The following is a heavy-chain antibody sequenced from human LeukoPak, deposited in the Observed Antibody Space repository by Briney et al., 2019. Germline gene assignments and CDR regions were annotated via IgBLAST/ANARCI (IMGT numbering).Heavy chain of an antibody. D-gene: IGHD3-10*01. V-gene: IGHV5-51*01. Sequence: GESLKISCKGSGYSFTSHWIAWVRQVPGKGLEWMGIIYPDDSDTRYHPSFQGQATISADKSISTAYLQWSSLKASDTAIYYCARPPQYYYSSKKYYFDYWGRGTLVTVFS. CDR1: GYSFTSHW. J-gene: IGHJ4*02. CDR3: ARPPQYYYSSKKYYFDY. CDR2: IYPDDSDT.